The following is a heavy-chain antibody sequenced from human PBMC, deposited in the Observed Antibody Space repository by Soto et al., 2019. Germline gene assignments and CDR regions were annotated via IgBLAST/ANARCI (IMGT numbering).Heavy chain of an antibody. CDR2: INPNSGGT. D-gene: IGHD6-19*01. CDR1: GGTLTVYY. CDR3: ARGVEDIGVAATPDFDY. J-gene: IGHJ4*02. Sequence: ASVKVSCKASGGTLTVYYMHWVRQAPGQGPEWMGWINPNSGGTNLAQKFQGWVTMTRDTSISTAYMELSRLRSDDTAVSYCARGVEDIGVAATPDFDYCGQGTLVTVSS. V-gene: IGHV1-2*04.